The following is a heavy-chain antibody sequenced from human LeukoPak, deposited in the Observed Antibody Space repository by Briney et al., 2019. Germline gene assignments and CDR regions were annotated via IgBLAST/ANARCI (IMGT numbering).Heavy chain of an antibody. J-gene: IGHJ4*02. CDR1: GGSISSSSYY. CDR2: IYYSGST. V-gene: IGHV4-39*01. Sequence: SETLSLTCTVSGGSISSSSYYWGWIRQPPGKGLEWIVSIYYSGSTYYNPSLKSRVTISVDTSKNQFSLKLSSVTAADTAVYYCARGSRDIVVVPAARGFDYWGQGTLVTVSS. CDR3: ARGSRDIVVVPAARGFDY. D-gene: IGHD2-2*01.